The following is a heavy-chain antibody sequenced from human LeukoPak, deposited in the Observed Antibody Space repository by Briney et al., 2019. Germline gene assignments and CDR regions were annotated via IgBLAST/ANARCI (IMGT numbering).Heavy chain of an antibody. CDR2: IYYSGST. CDR3: AREATSDYYYYMDV. Sequence: SETLSLTCTVSGGSISSHYWNWIRQPPGKGLEWIGYIYYSGSTNYNPSLKSRVTISVDTSKHQFSLKLRSVTAADTAVCYCAREATSDYYYYMDVWGKGTTVTVSS. V-gene: IGHV4-59*11. CDR1: GGSISSHY. D-gene: IGHD5-12*01. J-gene: IGHJ6*03.